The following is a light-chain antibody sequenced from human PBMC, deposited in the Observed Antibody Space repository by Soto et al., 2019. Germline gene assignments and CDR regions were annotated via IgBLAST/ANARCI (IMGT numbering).Light chain of an antibody. CDR3: QQRSNWPIT. Sequence: EIMLAQSPVTLSLSPGERATLSCRASQSVSSYLAWYQQKPGQAPRLLIYGASSRATGIPDRFSGSGSGTDFTLTISRLEPEDFAVYYCQQRSNWPITFGQGTRLEV. CDR1: QSVSSY. V-gene: IGKV3-11*01. J-gene: IGKJ5*01. CDR2: GAS.